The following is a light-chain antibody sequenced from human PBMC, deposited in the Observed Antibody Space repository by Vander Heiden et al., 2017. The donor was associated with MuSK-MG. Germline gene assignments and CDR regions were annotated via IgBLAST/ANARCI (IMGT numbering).Light chain of an antibody. CDR2: AAS. V-gene: IGKV1D-12*01. CDR3: QQANRVHPKIT. J-gene: IGKJ4*01. Sequence: DIQMTHSPSSVSASVGDRVTITCRASQGISSWLAWYQQKPGKAPMLLIYAASSLQRVVRSRFSDSEHGTACTLTISSLQPEDFAAYYCQQANRVHPKITFGGGTKVEIK. CDR1: QGISSW.